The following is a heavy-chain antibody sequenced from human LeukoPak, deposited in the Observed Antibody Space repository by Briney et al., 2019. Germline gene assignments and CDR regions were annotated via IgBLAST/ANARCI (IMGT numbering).Heavy chain of an antibody. J-gene: IGHJ6*03. CDR2: ISNSGQTM. V-gene: IGHV3-11*01. CDR3: ARVGWTMVRGAPYYYYYMDV. CDR1: GGSFSGYY. Sequence: LSLTCAVYGGSFSGYYMSWIRQAPGKGLEWVSYISNSGQTMYYADSLKGRFTISRDNANNSLYLQMNSLRAEDTAVYYCARVGWTMVRGAPYYYYYMDVWGKGTTVTISS. D-gene: IGHD3-10*01.